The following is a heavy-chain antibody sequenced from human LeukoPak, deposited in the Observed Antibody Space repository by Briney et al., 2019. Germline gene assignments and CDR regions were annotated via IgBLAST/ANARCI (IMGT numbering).Heavy chain of an antibody. CDR3: ARAADYGGNPDDAFDI. D-gene: IGHD4-23*01. CDR1: GFTFSSYW. V-gene: IGHV3-74*01. Sequence: GGSLRLSCAASGFTFSSYWMHWVRQAPGKGLVWVSRINSDGSSTSYADSVKGRFTISRDNAKNTLYLQMNSLRAEDTAVYYCARAADYGGNPDDAFDIWGQGTMVTVSS. J-gene: IGHJ3*02. CDR2: INSDGSST.